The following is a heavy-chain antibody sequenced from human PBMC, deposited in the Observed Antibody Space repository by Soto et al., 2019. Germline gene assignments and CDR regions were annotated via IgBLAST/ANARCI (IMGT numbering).Heavy chain of an antibody. CDR3: ATTYFFGSGSGY. D-gene: IGHD3-10*01. V-gene: IGHV4-39*01. J-gene: IGHJ4*02. CDR2: IYYSGST. Sequence: SETLSLTCTVSGGSISSNSYYWGWFRQPPGKGLEWIGSIYYSGSTYYNPSLKSRVTISVDTSKNQFSLKLTSVTAADTAVCYCATTYFFGSGSGYWGQGTLVTVS. CDR1: GGSISSNSYY.